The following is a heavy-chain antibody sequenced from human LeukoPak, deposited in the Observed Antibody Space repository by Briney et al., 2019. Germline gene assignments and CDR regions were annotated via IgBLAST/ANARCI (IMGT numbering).Heavy chain of an antibody. J-gene: IGHJ4*02. Sequence: GGSLRLSCAASGFTFGSYAISWVRQAPGKGLEWVSGINLRGSGTYYTRSVKGRFTISRGNSKNTLYLQMNGLRAEDTALYYCAKEFSVYDSYVLDSWGRGTLVTVSS. V-gene: IGHV3-23*01. D-gene: IGHD5/OR15-5a*01. CDR3: AKEFSVYDSYVLDS. CDR2: INLRGSGT. CDR1: GFTFGSYA.